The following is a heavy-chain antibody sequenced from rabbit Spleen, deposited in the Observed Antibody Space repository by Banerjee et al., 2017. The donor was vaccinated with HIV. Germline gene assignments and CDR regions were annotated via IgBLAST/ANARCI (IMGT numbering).Heavy chain of an antibody. CDR3: ARDGRSTSAWSFNL. D-gene: IGHD1-1*01. Sequence: QEQLVESGGGLVQPGGSLKLSCKASGFDFSGYRVSWVRQAPGKGLEWIGYIDPIFGNTYYASWVNGRFTISRDNAQNTVFLQLNSLTAADTATYFCARDGRSTSAWSFNLWGPGTLVTVS. CDR1: GFDFSGYR. J-gene: IGHJ4*01. CDR2: IDPIFGNT. V-gene: IGHV1S47*01.